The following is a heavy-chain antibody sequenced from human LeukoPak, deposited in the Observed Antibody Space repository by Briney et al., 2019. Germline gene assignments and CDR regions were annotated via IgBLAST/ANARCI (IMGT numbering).Heavy chain of an antibody. J-gene: IGHJ5*02. CDR1: GGSITSYY. CDR2: IYYSGST. Sequence: SETLSLTCTVPGGSITSYYWSWSRQPPGKGLEWIGYIYYSGSTDYNPSLKSRVTISVDTSKNQFSLKLSSVTAADTAVYYCARRRANWGPWGQGTLVTVSS. CDR3: ARRRANWGP. V-gene: IGHV4-59*01. D-gene: IGHD7-27*01.